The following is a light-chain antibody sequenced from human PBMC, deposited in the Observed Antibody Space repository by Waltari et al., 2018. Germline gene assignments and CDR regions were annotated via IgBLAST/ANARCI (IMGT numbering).Light chain of an antibody. CDR3: QQYGSSPLT. V-gene: IGKV3-20*01. Sequence: EIVLTQSPGILSLSQGERATLSCRASQSVSGSHLAWYQQKPGQAPRLLIYGASSRATGIPDRFSGSGSGTDFTLTISRLEPEDFAVYSCQQYGSSPLTFGPGTKVEI. CDR2: GAS. J-gene: IGKJ3*01. CDR1: QSVSGSH.